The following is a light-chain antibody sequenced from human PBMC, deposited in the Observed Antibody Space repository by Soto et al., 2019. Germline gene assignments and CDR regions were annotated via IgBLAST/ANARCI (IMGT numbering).Light chain of an antibody. CDR1: QSVSSY. J-gene: IGKJ5*01. CDR3: QQRSNWPSIT. Sequence: EIALTQSPGTLSLSPGERATLTCRASQSVSSYLAWYQQKPGQAPRLLIYDASNRATGIPARFSGSGSGTDFTLTINSLEPEDFAVYYCQQRSNWPSITFGQGTRLEIK. CDR2: DAS. V-gene: IGKV3-11*01.